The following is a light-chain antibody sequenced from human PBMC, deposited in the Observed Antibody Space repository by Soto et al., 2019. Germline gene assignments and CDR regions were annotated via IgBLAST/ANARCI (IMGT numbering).Light chain of an antibody. CDR1: QSVSSSY. Sequence: EIVLTQSPAILALSPGDRATLSCRASQSVSSSYLAWYQHKPGQAPRLLIHGASSRVTGIPDRFSGSGSGTDFTLTISRLEPEDFAVYYCQQYASPPITFGQGTRLEIK. CDR2: GAS. J-gene: IGKJ5*01. V-gene: IGKV3-20*01. CDR3: QQYASPPIT.